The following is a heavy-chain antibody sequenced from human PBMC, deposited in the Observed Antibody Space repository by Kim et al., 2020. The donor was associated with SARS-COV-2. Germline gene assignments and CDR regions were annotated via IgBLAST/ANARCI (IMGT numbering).Heavy chain of an antibody. D-gene: IGHD2-2*01. CDR2: INHSGST. Sequence: SETLSLTCAVYGGSFSGYYWSWIRQPPGKGLEWIGEINHSGSTNYNPSLKSRVTISVDTSKNQFSLKLSSVTAADTAVYYCARGYCSSTSCYLGNWFDPWGQGTLVTVSS. CDR1: GGSFSGYY. V-gene: IGHV4-34*01. CDR3: ARGYCSSTSCYLGNWFDP. J-gene: IGHJ5*02.